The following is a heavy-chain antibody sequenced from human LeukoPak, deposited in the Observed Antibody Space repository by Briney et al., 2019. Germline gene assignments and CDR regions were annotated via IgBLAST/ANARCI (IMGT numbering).Heavy chain of an antibody. V-gene: IGHV3-7*03. Sequence: GGSLRLSCVVLGLPFGEYWLTWVRQAPGKGLEWVANIKEDGGQKHYVDSVKGRFTIFRDNAKNTLYLQMDSLRAEDTAVYYCARGGDKNVMGGQGTLVTVSS. CDR1: GLPFGEYW. D-gene: IGHD3-10*01. CDR2: IKEDGGQK. J-gene: IGHJ4*02. CDR3: ARGGDKNVM.